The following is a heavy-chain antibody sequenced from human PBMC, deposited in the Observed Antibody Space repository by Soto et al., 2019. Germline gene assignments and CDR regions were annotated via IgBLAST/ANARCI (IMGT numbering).Heavy chain of an antibody. D-gene: IGHD1-1*01. CDR1: GFTFSSHW. J-gene: IGHJ3*02. CDR3: AKSEGYSFDI. CDR2: IRQDGREE. Sequence: QLVESGGGLVQPGGSLRLSCAASGFTFSSHWMTWVRQAPGKGLEWVANIRQDGREEHYLDSVKGRFTLSRDNAQNSLYLQMNGLRVEDPAVYYCAKSEGYSFDIRGQGTLVTVSS. V-gene: IGHV3-7*01.